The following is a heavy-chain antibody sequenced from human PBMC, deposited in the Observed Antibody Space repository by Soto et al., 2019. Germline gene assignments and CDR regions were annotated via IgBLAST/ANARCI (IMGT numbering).Heavy chain of an antibody. CDR3: ARLGSDYSHSGVIDY. CDR2: IIKSSGAI. J-gene: IGHJ4*02. Sequence: EVQLVESGGGLVKPGGSLRLSCAASGFTFSTHSINWVRQAPGKGLEWVSAIIKSSGAIYYAASVMGRFTISRDNAKNSLCLQINRLRAEDTAVYYCARLGSDYSHSGVIDYWVQGTLVTVS. D-gene: IGHD1-26*01. V-gene: IGHV3-21*01. CDR1: GFTFSTHS.